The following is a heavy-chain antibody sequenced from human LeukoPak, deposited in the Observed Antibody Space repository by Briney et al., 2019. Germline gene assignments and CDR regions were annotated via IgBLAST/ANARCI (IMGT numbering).Heavy chain of an antibody. Sequence: GGSLRLSCAASGFTFSDYSMNWVRQAPGKGLEWVSYISRSSDTLYYADSVKGRFTISRDNAKNSLFLQMDNLRAGDTAVYYCTREDDSSGYRPFDIWGQGTMVTVSS. CDR1: GFTFSDYS. J-gene: IGHJ3*02. D-gene: IGHD3-22*01. CDR2: ISRSSDTL. V-gene: IGHV3-48*01. CDR3: TREDDSSGYRPFDI.